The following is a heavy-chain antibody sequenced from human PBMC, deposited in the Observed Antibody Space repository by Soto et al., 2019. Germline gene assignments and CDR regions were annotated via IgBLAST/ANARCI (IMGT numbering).Heavy chain of an antibody. CDR1: GGSISSYY. Sequence: QVQLQESGPGLVKPSETLSLTCTVSGGSISSYYWSWIRQPPGKGLEWIGYIYYSGSTNYNPSLKSRVTISVDTSKNQFSLKLSSVTAADTAVYYCAGRDLGSGSPKYSYGMDVWGQGTTVTVSS. V-gene: IGHV4-59*01. CDR3: AGRDLGSGSPKYSYGMDV. CDR2: IYYSGST. D-gene: IGHD1-26*01. J-gene: IGHJ6*02.